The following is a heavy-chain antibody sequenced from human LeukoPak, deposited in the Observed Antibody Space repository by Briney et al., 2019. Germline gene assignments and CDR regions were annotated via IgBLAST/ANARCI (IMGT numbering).Heavy chain of an antibody. Sequence: PGGSLRLSCAASGFIFSRYSMNWVRQAPGKGLEWVSSISASSVYIYYADSVKGRFTISRDNAKNSLYLQMNSLRAEDTAVYYCARDMAYYDSSAHYPETFAYWGQGTLVTVSS. CDR2: ISASSVYI. V-gene: IGHV3-21*01. CDR3: ARDMAYYDSSAHYPETFAY. J-gene: IGHJ4*02. D-gene: IGHD3-22*01. CDR1: GFIFSRYS.